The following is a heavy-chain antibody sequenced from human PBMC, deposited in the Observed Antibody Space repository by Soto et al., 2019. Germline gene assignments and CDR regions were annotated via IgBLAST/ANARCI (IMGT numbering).Heavy chain of an antibody. J-gene: IGHJ5*02. CDR3: AMASMYIWNDH. D-gene: IGHD1-20*01. Sequence: QVQLVQSGDEVKRHGASVKVSCEASGYTFTTYDINWVRQASGQGLEWMGCVNPSSGNTVYAQKFHGRVTMTRDTSISTAYMELSILKSDDTPIYYCAMASMYIWNDHWGQGTLVTVTS. CDR1: GYTFTTYD. CDR2: VNPSSGNT. V-gene: IGHV1-8*01.